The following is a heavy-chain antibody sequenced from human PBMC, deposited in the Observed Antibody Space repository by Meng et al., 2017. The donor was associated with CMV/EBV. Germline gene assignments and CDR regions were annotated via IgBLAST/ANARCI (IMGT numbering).Heavy chain of an antibody. CDR1: GGSISSSSYY. V-gene: IGHV4-39*07. J-gene: IGHJ4*02. CDR3: ARWRLPIVVVPAYYFDY. CDR2: IYYSGST. Sequence: SETLSLTCTVSGGSISSSSYYWGWIRQPPGKGLEWIGSIYYSGSTYYNPSLESRVTISVDTSKNQFSLKLSSVTAADTAVYYCARWRLPIVVVPAYYFDYWGQGTLVTVSS. D-gene: IGHD2-2*01.